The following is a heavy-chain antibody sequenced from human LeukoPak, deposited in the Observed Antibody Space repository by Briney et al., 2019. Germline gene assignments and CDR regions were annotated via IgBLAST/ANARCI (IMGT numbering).Heavy chain of an antibody. CDR3: VRDAVPFSSYDDFYYFDY. CDR2: INPSAGKT. Sequence: ASVKVSCKASGYIFTTHYIHWVRQAPGQGLEWIGIINPSAGKTSYPQEFQDRVTMTMDTSTSTVYMELSSLGSEDTAVYYCVRDAVPFSSYDDFYYFDYWGQGTLVTVSS. V-gene: IGHV1-46*01. CDR1: GYIFTTHY. J-gene: IGHJ4*02. D-gene: IGHD4-17*01.